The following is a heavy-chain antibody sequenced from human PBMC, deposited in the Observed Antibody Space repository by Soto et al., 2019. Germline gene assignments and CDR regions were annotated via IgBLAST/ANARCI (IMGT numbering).Heavy chain of an antibody. CDR3: ARGQGGLGIVVVPAARFRAYNWFDP. D-gene: IGHD2-2*01. CDR2: INHSGST. J-gene: IGHJ5*02. Sequence: PSETLSLTCAVYGGSFSGYYWSWIRQPPGKGLEWIGEINHSGSTNYNPSLKSRVTISVDTSKNQFSLKLSSVTAADTAVYYCARGQGGLGIVVVPAARFRAYNWFDPWGQGTLVTVSS. CDR1: GGSFSGYY. V-gene: IGHV4-34*01.